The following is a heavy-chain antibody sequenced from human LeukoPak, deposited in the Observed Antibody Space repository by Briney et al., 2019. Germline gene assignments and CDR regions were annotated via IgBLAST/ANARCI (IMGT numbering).Heavy chain of an antibody. CDR3: TSWGDTTAEYFQR. D-gene: IGHD2-21*02. CDR1: GFTFSRHW. CDR2: INPDGRDT. V-gene: IGHV3-7*01. Sequence: GGSLRLSCAASGFTFSRHWMTWVRQAPGKGLEWVAHINPDGRDTYYVDSVKGRFTISRDNAQNSMHLQMNSLRVEDTAVYYCTSWGDTTAEYFQRWGQGTLVTVSS. J-gene: IGHJ1*01.